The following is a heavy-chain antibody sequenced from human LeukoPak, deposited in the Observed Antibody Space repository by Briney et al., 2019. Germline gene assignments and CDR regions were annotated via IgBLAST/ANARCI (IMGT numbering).Heavy chain of an antibody. CDR3: ARVRALSYYGSSGDLYYFDY. V-gene: IGHV4-59*01. J-gene: IGHJ4*02. CDR2: IYYSGST. Sequence: SEILSLTCTVSGGSISSYYWSWLRQPPGKGLEWIGYIYYSGSTDYNPSLKSRVTISVDTSKNRFSLRLSSVTAADTAVYYCARVRALSYYGSSGDLYYFDYWGQGTLVTVSS. D-gene: IGHD3-22*01. CDR1: GGSISSYY.